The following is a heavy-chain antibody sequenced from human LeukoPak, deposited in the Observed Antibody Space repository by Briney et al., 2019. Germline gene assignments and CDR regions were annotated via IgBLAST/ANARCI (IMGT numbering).Heavy chain of an antibody. Sequence: GGSLRLSCAASGFTFRSYNMTWVRQARGKGLEWVSSITSSGSYIYYADSVKGRFTISRDNTKSSLYLQMNSLRAEDTAVYYCASTYFYDSSGYYSTYYFDYWGQGTLVTVSS. D-gene: IGHD3-22*01. CDR2: ITSSGSYI. CDR3: ASTYFYDSSGYYSTYYFDY. CDR1: GFTFRSYN. V-gene: IGHV3-21*01. J-gene: IGHJ4*02.